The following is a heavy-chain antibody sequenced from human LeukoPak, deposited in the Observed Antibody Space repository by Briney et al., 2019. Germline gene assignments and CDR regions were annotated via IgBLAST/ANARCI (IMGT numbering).Heavy chain of an antibody. CDR2: IYYSGST. V-gene: IGHV4-39*01. J-gene: IGHJ6*02. D-gene: IGHD3-10*01. CDR1: GGSISSSSYY. CDR3: ARHELPPNYYGSGIGMDV. Sequence: SETLSLTCTVSGGSISSSSYYWGWIRQPPGKGLEWIGSIYYSGSTYYNPSLKSRVTISVDTSKNQFSLKLSSVTAADTAVYYCARHELPPNYYGSGIGMDVWGQGTTVTVSS.